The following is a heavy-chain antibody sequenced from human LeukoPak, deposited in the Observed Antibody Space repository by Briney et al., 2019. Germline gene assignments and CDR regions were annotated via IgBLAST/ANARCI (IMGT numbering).Heavy chain of an antibody. CDR2: ISAYSGNT. J-gene: IGHJ5*02. V-gene: IGHV1-18*01. CDR3: ARVPDVVVPAAIFSWFHP. D-gene: IGHD2-2*01. Sequence: ASVKVSCKDSGYTFPSYGISWVRQAPGQGLEGMGWISAYSGNTNYAQKLQGRVTMTTDTSTSTAHIELRSLRSDDTAVYYCARVPDVVVPAAIFSWFHPWGQGTLVTVSS. CDR1: GYTFPSYG.